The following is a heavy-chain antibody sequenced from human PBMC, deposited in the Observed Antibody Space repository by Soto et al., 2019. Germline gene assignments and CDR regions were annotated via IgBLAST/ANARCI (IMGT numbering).Heavy chain of an antibody. CDR2: IYWNDDK. J-gene: IGHJ4*02. CDR3: AHRPSGWYLFDY. D-gene: IGHD6-19*01. V-gene: IGHV2-5*01. Sequence: SGPTLVNPTQTLTLTCTFSGFSLSTSGVGVGWIRQPPGKALEWLALIYWNDDKRYSPSLKARLTITKDTSKNQVVLTMTNMDPVDTATYYCAHRPSGWYLFDYWGQGTLVTVSS. CDR1: GFSLSTSGVG.